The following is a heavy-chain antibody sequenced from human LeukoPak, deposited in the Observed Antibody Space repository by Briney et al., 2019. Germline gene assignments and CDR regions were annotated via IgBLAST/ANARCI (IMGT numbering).Heavy chain of an antibody. Sequence: PSETLSLTCIVSGGSSSSYYWSWIRQPPGKGLEGIGYIYYSGSTNYNPSLKSRVTISVNPSKNQFSLKLSSVTAADTAVYYCARATNYAGVFDYWGQGTLVTVSS. D-gene: IGHD2-2*01. J-gene: IGHJ4*02. CDR3: ARATNYAGVFDY. CDR1: GGSSSSYY. V-gene: IGHV4-59*01. CDR2: IYYSGST.